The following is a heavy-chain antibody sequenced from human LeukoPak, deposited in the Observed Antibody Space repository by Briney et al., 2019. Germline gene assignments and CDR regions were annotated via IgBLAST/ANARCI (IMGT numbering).Heavy chain of an antibody. V-gene: IGHV3-74*01. D-gene: IGHD2-15*01. Sequence: GGSLRLSCVASGFTLDTYWMQWVRQAPGKGLVWVSRISPDGTITTYADSVKGRFTISGDNAQNTLYLEMNSLRAEDTAVYYCTRAVVNSFDYWGQGALVTVSS. CDR2: ISPDGTIT. CDR3: TRAVVNSFDY. CDR1: GFTLDTYW. J-gene: IGHJ4*02.